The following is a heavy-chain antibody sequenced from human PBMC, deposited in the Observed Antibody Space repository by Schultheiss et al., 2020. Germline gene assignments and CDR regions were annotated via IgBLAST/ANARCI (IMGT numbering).Heavy chain of an antibody. D-gene: IGHD6-6*01. Sequence: GGSLRLSCAASGFTFSRYGMHWVRQAPGKGLEWVAVILYDGSKKYYADSVKGRFTISRDNSKNTLYLQMNSLGAEDTAVYYCARAGGEAARRFPYYNGMDVWGQGTTVTVSS. V-gene: IGHV3-33*01. J-gene: IGHJ6*02. CDR2: ILYDGSKK. CDR3: ARAGGEAARRFPYYNGMDV. CDR1: GFTFSRYG.